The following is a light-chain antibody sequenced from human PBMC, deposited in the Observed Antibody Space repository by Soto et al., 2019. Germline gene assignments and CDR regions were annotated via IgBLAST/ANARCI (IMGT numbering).Light chain of an antibody. Sequence: EIVLTQSPDTLSLSPGERATLSCRASQFFGSDYLAWYQQKPGQPPRLLIYGASRRATGIPDRFSGRGSGTDFPLTISSLEPEDFAMYYCQKYDGTGTFGQGTKVEIK. CDR2: GAS. CDR3: QKYDGTGT. V-gene: IGKV3-20*01. J-gene: IGKJ1*01. CDR1: QFFGSDY.